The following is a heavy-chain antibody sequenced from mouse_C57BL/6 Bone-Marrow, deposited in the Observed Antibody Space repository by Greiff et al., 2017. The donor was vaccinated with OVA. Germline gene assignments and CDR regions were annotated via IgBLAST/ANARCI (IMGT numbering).Heavy chain of an antibody. Sequence: QVQLQQSGAELVKPGASVKMSCKASGYTFTSYWITWVKQRPGQGLEWIGDIYPGSGSTNYNEKFKSKATLTVDTSSSTAYMQLSSLTSEDSAVYYCARGRYHGNYFDDRGQGTTLTVSS. J-gene: IGHJ2*01. V-gene: IGHV1-55*01. CDR3: ARGRYHGNYFDD. CDR1: GYTFTSYW. D-gene: IGHD1-1*01. CDR2: IYPGSGST.